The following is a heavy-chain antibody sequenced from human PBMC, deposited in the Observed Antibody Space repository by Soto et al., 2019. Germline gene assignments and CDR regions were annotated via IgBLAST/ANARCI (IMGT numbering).Heavy chain of an antibody. CDR2: ISGGGDTT. V-gene: IGHV3-23*01. Sequence: EVQLLESGGGLVQPGGSLRLSCAASGFTFNNYAMTWVRQAPGKGLEWVSAISGGGDTTSYADSVKGRFTVSRDGSKNTLYLQKSSLRAEDTALYYCAKGRGGSGSLTPRVDFWCQGTLGTVSS. D-gene: IGHD3-10*01. CDR3: AKGRGGSGSLTPRVDF. J-gene: IGHJ4*02. CDR1: GFTFNNYA.